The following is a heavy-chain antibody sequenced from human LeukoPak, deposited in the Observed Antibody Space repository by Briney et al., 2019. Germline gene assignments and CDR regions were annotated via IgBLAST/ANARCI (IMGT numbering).Heavy chain of an antibody. Sequence: GGSLRLSCAASGFTFSSYGMHWVRQAPGKGLEWVAFIRYDGSNKYYADSVKGRFTISRDNSKNTLYLQMNSLRAEDTAVYYCAKEKGADRSRSSLDYWGQGTLVTVSS. CDR1: GFTFSSYG. D-gene: IGHD6-6*01. J-gene: IGHJ4*02. CDR3: AKEKGADRSRSSLDY. CDR2: IRYDGSNK. V-gene: IGHV3-30*02.